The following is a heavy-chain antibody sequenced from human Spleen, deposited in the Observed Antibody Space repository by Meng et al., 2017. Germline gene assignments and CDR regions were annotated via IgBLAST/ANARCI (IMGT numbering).Heavy chain of an antibody. CDR2: IYSGGRT. Sequence: GESLKISCTVSGFSVSSNYMSWVRQAPGKGLEWVSLIYSGGRTNYAASVKGRFTISRDDSKNTLFLQVNNLRIEDTAMYYCVRDCCSAIGPIDYWGQGTLVTVSS. CDR1: GFSVSSNY. J-gene: IGHJ4*02. CDR3: VRDCCSAIGPIDY. D-gene: IGHD2-15*01. V-gene: IGHV3-53*01.